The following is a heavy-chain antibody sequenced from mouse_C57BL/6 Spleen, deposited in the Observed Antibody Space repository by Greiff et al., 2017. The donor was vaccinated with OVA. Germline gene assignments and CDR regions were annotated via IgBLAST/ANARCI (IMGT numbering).Heavy chain of an antibody. J-gene: IGHJ2*01. CDR2: ISGGGGNT. V-gene: IGHV5-9*01. D-gene: IGHD2-2*01. Sequence: EVKLVESGGGLVKPGGSLKLSCAASGFTFSSYTMSWVRQTPEKRLEWVATISGGGGNTYYPDSVKGRFTISRDNAKNTLYLQMSSLRSEDTALYYCARHRDGYDERPFDYWGQGTTLTVSS. CDR1: GFTFSSYT. CDR3: ARHRDGYDERPFDY.